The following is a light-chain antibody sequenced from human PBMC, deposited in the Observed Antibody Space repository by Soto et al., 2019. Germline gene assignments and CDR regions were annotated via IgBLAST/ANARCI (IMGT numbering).Light chain of an antibody. CDR3: QVWDSSSDHVV. CDR2: DNR. J-gene: IGLJ2*01. Sequence: SYELTQPPSVSVAPGQTARITCGGNNIGSKTVHWYQQKPGQAPVLVVYDNRDRPSGIPERFSGSNSGNTATLTISRVEAGDEADYHCQVWDSSSDHVVFGGGTKLTVL. CDR1: NIGSKT. V-gene: IGLV3-21*02.